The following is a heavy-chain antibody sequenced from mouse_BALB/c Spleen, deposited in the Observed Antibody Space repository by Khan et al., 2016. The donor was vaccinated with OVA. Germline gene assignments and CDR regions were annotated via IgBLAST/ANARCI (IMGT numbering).Heavy chain of an antibody. J-gene: IGHJ4*01. Sequence: EVQLQESGPGLVKPSQSLSLTCTVTGYSITSNFAWNWIRQFPGNKLEWMGYISFSGYTNYSPSLKSRISITRDTSNNQFFLQLHSVTTEDTATYYCARSLYYGYSYAVDYWGQGTSVTVSS. D-gene: IGHD2-2*01. V-gene: IGHV3-2*02. CDR1: GYSITSNFA. CDR3: ARSLYYGYSYAVDY. CDR2: ISFSGYT.